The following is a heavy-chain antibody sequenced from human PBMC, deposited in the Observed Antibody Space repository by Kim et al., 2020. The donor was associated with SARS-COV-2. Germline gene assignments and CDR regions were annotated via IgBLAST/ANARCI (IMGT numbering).Heavy chain of an antibody. D-gene: IGHD3-10*01. CDR1: GFIFRNHG. CDR2: IVGSGAGT. Sequence: GGSLRLSCAASGFIFRNHGMNWVRQAPGKGLQWVSRIVGSGAGTYYADSVKGRFTISRDNSRNTVVLQMNSLRAEDTAIYYCVKTVGSGGSSVYFDYWGQGALVTVTS. J-gene: IGHJ4*02. CDR3: VKTVGSGGSSVYFDY. V-gene: IGHV3-23*01.